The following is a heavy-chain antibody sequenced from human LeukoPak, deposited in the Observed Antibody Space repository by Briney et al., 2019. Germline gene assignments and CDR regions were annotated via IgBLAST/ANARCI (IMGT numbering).Heavy chain of an antibody. J-gene: IGHJ4*02. Sequence: GSLRLSFEASGFTFSSYAMHWVRQAPGKGLGWSAVISYDGSNKYYADSVKAGFTISRDNSKNTLYMQMNSLRAEDTAVYYCARGDRDLAGNDYWGQATLVTVPS. CDR3: ARGDRDLAGNDY. CDR1: GFTFSSYA. D-gene: IGHD1-14*01. V-gene: IGHV3-30-3*01. CDR2: ISYDGSNK.